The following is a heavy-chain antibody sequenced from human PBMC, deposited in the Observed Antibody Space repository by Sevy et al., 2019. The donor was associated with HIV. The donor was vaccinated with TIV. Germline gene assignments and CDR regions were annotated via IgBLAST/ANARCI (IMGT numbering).Heavy chain of an antibody. J-gene: IGHJ4*02. CDR3: VRAIQLADSY. V-gene: IGHV3-7*02. Sequence: GGSLRVSCEASAINIRDYWMNWVRQAPGKGVEWGANINPDASKIYYADSVKGRFTISRDYAKNSVFLQMTSLRAEDTAVYYCVRAIQLADSYWGQGMLVTVSS. CDR1: AINIRDYW. D-gene: IGHD2-15*01. CDR2: INPDASKI.